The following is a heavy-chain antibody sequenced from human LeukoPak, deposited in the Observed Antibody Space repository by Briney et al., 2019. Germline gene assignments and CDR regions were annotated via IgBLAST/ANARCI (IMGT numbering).Heavy chain of an antibody. CDR1: GFTFSTFS. Sequence: GGSLRLSCAASGFTFSTFSMNWVRQAPGKGPEWVSYISSSGSTTYYADSVKGRFTISRDNAKNSLYLQMNSLRAEDTAVYYCVRRGLIVTEYLERWGQGTLVIVSS. CDR2: ISSSGSTT. J-gene: IGHJ1*01. CDR3: VRRGLIVTEYLER. D-gene: IGHD3-10*01. V-gene: IGHV3-48*04.